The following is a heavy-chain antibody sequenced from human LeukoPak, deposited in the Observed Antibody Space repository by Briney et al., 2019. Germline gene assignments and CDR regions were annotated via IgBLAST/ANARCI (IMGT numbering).Heavy chain of an antibody. D-gene: IGHD1-26*01. CDR3: TRGVRALDRKSGSYDAFDV. CDR2: ISALNGNT. CDR1: GYSFTSYG. V-gene: IGHV1-18*01. Sequence: ASVKVSCKSSGYSFTSYGITWVRQAPGQGLELMGWISALNGNTDYAQKLQGRVTVTTDTSTNTAYMELRGLRSDDTAVYYCTRGVRALDRKSGSYDAFDVWGQGTMVTVSS. J-gene: IGHJ3*01.